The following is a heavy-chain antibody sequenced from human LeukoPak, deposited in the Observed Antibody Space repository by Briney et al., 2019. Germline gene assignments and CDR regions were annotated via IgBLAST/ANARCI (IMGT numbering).Heavy chain of an antibody. V-gene: IGHV3-23*01. J-gene: IGHJ4*02. Sequence: PGGSLRLSCTASAFTFSGSAMSWVRQAPGKGLEWVSSISAGGSRTYYADSVKGRFTISRDNSKRTLYLQMNGLRAEDTAVYYCAKVNRGIAAAFDYWGQGTLVTVSS. D-gene: IGHD6-13*01. CDR1: AFTFSGSA. CDR3: AKVNRGIAAAFDY. CDR2: ISAGGSRT.